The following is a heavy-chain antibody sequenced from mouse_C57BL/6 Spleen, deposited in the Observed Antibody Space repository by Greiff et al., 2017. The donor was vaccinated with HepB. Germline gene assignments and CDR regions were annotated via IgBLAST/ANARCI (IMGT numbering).Heavy chain of an antibody. CDR3: TGLWLRRYFDY. Sequence: VQLQQSGAELVRPGASVTLSCKASGYTFTDYEMHWVKQTPVHGLEWIGAIDPETGGTAYNQKFKGKAILTADKSSSTAYMELRSLTSEDSSVYYCTGLWLRRYFDYWGQGTTLTVSS. CDR1: GYTFTDYE. CDR2: IDPETGGT. V-gene: IGHV1-15*01. J-gene: IGHJ2*01. D-gene: IGHD2-2*01.